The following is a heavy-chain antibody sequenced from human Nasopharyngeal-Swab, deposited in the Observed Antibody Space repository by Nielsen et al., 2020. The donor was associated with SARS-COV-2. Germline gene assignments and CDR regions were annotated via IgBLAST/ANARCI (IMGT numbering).Heavy chain of an antibody. J-gene: IGHJ5*01. V-gene: IGHV3-20*01. Sequence: GESLKISCTASGFTFGDYAMSWVRQVPGKGLEWVANINWIGGSADYSDAVKGRFTISRDNAKNSLYLQMNSLRAEDTAIYHCARQTIYSFGWFDSWGQGNLVTVSS. CDR1: GFTFGDYA. D-gene: IGHD3-3*01. CDR2: INWIGGSA. CDR3: ARQTIYSFGWFDS.